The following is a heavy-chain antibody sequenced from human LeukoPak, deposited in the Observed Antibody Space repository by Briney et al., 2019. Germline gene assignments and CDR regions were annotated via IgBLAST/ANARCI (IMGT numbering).Heavy chain of an antibody. J-gene: IGHJ6*02. CDR2: IYYSGST. CDR3: AGSEDYYYYGMDV. V-gene: IGHV4-59*01. Sequence: SETLSLTCTVSGGSISSYYWSWIRQPPGKGLEWIGYIYYSGSTNYNPSLKSRVTISVDTSKNQFSLKLSSETAADTAVYYCAGSEDYYYYGMDVWGQGTTVTVSS. CDR1: GGSISSYY.